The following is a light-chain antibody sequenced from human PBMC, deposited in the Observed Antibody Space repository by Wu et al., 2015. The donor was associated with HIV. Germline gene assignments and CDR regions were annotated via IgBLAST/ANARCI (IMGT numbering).Light chain of an antibody. CDR2: DAS. J-gene: IGKJ4*01. CDR3: QQYNNWPLLT. Sequence: ETLLTQSPATLSLSPGDRATLSCRASQSVSTYLAWYQQKPGQAPRLLIYDASNRAPDIPARFSGSGSGTDFTLTISSMQSEDFAVYYCQQYNNWPLLTFGGGTKVEIK. CDR1: QSVSTY. V-gene: IGKV3-11*01.